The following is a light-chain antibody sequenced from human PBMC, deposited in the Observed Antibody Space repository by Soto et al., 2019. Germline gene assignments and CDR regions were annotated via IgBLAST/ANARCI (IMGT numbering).Light chain of an antibody. CDR2: GAS. CDR3: QHHYNLPVA. Sequence: PGERVTLSCRASQSVSSSYLTWYQQKPGQAPRLLIYGASTRATSIPARFSGSGSGTDFTLTISSLQPEDFAVYYSQHHYNLPVAFRQGTKVEIK. V-gene: IGKV3D-7*01. CDR1: QSVSSSY. J-gene: IGKJ1*01.